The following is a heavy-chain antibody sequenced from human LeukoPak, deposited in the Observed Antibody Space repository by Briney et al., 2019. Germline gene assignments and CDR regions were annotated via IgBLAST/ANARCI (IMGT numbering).Heavy chain of an antibody. Sequence: SETLSLTCTVSGGSISSYYWSWIRQPAGKGLEWIGRIYTSGSTNYNPSLKSRVTISVDTSKNQFSLKLSSVTAADTAAYYCARHDILTGYYSYWGQGTLVTVSS. J-gene: IGHJ4*02. V-gene: IGHV4-4*07. CDR1: GGSISSYY. CDR2: IYTSGST. D-gene: IGHD3-9*01. CDR3: ARHDILTGYYSY.